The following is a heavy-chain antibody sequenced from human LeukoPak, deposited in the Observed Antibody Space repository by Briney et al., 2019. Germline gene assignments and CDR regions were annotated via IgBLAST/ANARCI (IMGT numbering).Heavy chain of an antibody. D-gene: IGHD2-15*01. V-gene: IGHV3-23*01. J-gene: IGHJ4*02. CDR2: ISGSDGST. CDR3: VKGGWLDD. CDR1: GFSFNTFD. Sequence: SLRLTCAASGFSFNTFDMSWVRQAPGRGLEWVSFISGSDGSTQYANSVKGRVTISRNNFNNLLYLDMHSLRGDDTAIYYCVKGGWLDDYGQGTLVTVSS.